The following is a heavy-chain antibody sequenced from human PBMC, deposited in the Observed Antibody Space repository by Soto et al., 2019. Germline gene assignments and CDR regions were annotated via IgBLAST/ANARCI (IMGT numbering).Heavy chain of an antibody. V-gene: IGHV4-30-4*02. J-gene: IGHJ4*02. CDR1: GGSISSGDYY. CDR2: IYYSATT. D-gene: IGHD1-26*01. CDR3: ARDPVGVTHFDY. Sequence: SETLSLTCTVSGGSISSGDYYWSWIRQPPGKGLEWIGYIYYSATTYYNPSLKSRLTISIDTSKNQFSLKLRSVTAADTAVYYCARDPVGVTHFDYWGQGALVTVSS.